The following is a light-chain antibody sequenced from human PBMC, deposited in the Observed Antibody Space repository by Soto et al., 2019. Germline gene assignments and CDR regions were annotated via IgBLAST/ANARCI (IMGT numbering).Light chain of an antibody. V-gene: IGKV3D-15*01. CDR2: GAS. CDR1: QSVSSN. J-gene: IGKJ4*01. Sequence: EIVMTQSPATLSVSPGERATLSCRASQSVSSNLAWYQQKPGQAPRLLIYGASIRATGIPARFSGSGSGTEFTLTISSLQSEDFAVYYCQQYNNWSTLTFGGGTKVDIK. CDR3: QQYNNWSTLT.